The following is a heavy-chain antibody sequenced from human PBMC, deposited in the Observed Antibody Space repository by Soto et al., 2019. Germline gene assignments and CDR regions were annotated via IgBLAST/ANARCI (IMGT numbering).Heavy chain of an antibody. CDR3: AKVGVVTEYYYYYMDV. CDR1: GFTFSSYA. D-gene: IGHD3-3*01. J-gene: IGHJ6*03. Sequence: GGSLRLSCAASGFTFSSYAMSWVRQAPGKGLEWVSAISGSGGSTYYADSVKGRFTISRDNSKNTLYLQMNSLRAEDTAVYYCAKVGVVTEYYYYYMDVWGKGTTVTVSS. V-gene: IGHV3-23*01. CDR2: ISGSGGST.